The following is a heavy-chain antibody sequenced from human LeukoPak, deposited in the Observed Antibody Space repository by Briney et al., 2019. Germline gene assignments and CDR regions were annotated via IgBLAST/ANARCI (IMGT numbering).Heavy chain of an antibody. CDR3: ASFSDGKDSDFDH. Sequence: GESLKISCKGSGYSFTSYWIGWVRQMPGKGLEWMGIIYPGNPRTRYRPSFQGQVTISADNSISTAYLQWSSLKASDTAMYYCASFSDGKDSDFDHWGQGTLVTVSS. J-gene: IGHJ4*02. D-gene: IGHD4-23*01. V-gene: IGHV5-51*01. CDR2: IYPGNPRT. CDR1: GYSFTSYW.